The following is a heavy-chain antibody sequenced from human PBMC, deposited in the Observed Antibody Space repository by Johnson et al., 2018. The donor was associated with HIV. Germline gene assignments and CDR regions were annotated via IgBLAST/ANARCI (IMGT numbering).Heavy chain of an antibody. CDR1: GFTVSSNY. Sequence: VQLVESGGGLIQSGGSLRLSCAASGFTVSSNYMSWVRQAPGKGLEWVAVISYDGSNKYYADSVKGRFTISRDNSKNTLYLQMNSLRAEDTAVYFCARDPCTGASCLPGAFDIWGQGTLVTVSS. CDR2: ISYDGSNK. V-gene: IGHV3-30*03. CDR3: ARDPCTGASCLPGAFDI. J-gene: IGHJ3*02. D-gene: IGHD2-15*01.